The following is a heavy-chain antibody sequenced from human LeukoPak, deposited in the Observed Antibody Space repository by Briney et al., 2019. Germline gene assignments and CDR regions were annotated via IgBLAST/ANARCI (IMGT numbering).Heavy chain of an antibody. V-gene: IGHV1-2*02. CDR2: INPNSGGT. CDR1: RHTFIDYY. D-gene: IGHD3-16*01. Sequence: WASVKVSCKASRHTFIDYYIHWVRQAPGQGLEWLGWINPNSGGTNYAQKVQGRVNLIRETSINTAYMELSRLTSDDMALYYCARSGSRGRSYDDGFDIWGQGTMVTV. CDR3: ARSGSRGRSYDDGFDI. J-gene: IGHJ3*02.